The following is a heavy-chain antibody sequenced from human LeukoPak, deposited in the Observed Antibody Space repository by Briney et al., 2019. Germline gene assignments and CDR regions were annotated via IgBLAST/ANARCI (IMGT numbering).Heavy chain of an antibody. CDR2: IYYSGST. J-gene: IGHJ4*02. V-gene: IGHV4-59*01. CDR3: ARRGDYGGII. Sequence: PSETLSLTCTVSGGSISRFYWSWIRQTPGKGLEWIGYIYYSGSTNYNPSLKSRVTISVDTSKNQFSLKLSSVTAADTAVYYCARRGDYGGIIWGQGTLVTVSS. D-gene: IGHD4-23*01. CDR1: GGSISRFY.